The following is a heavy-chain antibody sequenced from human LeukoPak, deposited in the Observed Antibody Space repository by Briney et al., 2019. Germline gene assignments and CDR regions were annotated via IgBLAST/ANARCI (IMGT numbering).Heavy chain of an antibody. CDR1: GFTFSDYY. J-gene: IGHJ4*02. Sequence: KTGGSLRLSCAASGFTFSDYYMSWIRQAPGQGLEWVSYISSSGSTIYYADSVKVRFTIYRDNAKNSLYLQMNSLRAEDTAVYYCARGKFGDPLAVAGSFDYWGQGTLVTVSS. CDR3: ARGKFGDPLAVAGSFDY. CDR2: ISSSGSTI. D-gene: IGHD6-19*01. V-gene: IGHV3-11*04.